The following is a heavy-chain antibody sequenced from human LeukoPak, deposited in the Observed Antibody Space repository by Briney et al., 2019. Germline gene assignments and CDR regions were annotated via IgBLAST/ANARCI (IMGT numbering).Heavy chain of an antibody. CDR3: AGWELLRLDAFDI. V-gene: IGHV5-51*01. J-gene: IGHJ3*02. D-gene: IGHD1-26*01. CDR1: GYSFTSYW. Sequence: GESLQISCKGSGYSFTSYWIAWVRQMPGKGLEWMGIIYSGDSDTRYSPSFQGQVTISADMSISTAYLQWSSLKASDTAMYYCAGWELLRLDAFDIWGQGTMVTVSS. CDR2: IYSGDSDT.